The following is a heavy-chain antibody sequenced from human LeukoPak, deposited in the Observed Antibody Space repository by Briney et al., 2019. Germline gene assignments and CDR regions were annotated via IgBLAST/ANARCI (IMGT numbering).Heavy chain of an antibody. D-gene: IGHD1-1*01. V-gene: IGHV1-18*01. CDR3: ARDIATVQHQD. CDR1: GYTFTNYG. J-gene: IGHJ4*02. Sequence: ASVKVSCKASGYTFTNYGISWVRQAPGQGLEWMGWISAHTGNTNYVQKFQDRGTMTTDTSTSTAYMELRSLRSDDTAVYFCARDIATVQHQDWGQGTLVTVSS. CDR2: ISAHTGNT.